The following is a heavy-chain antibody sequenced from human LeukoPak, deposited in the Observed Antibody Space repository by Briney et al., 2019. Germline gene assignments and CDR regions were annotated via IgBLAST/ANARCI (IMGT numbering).Heavy chain of an antibody. V-gene: IGHV3-23*01. CDR2: ISGSGGST. CDR1: GFTFSTYA. CDR3: AKETASLYFDY. D-gene: IGHD2-21*02. J-gene: IGHJ4*02. Sequence: GGSLRLSCAASGFTFSTYAMSWVRQAPGKGLEWVSAISGSGGSTSYADSVKGRFAISRDNSKNTLYLQMNSLRADDTAVYYCAKETASLYFDYWGQGTLVTVSS.